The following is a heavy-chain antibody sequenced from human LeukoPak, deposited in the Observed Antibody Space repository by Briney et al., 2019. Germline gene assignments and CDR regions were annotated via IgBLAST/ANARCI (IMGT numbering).Heavy chain of an antibody. D-gene: IGHD3-10*01. CDR3: ARGFLMVRGVIGAY. CDR1: GYTFTSSD. CDR2: MNPNSGNT. Sequence: ASVKVSCKASGYTFTSSDINWVRQATGQGLEWMGWMNPNSGNTGYAQKFQGRVTMTRNTSISTAYMELSSLRSEDTAVYYCARGFLMVRGVIGAYWGQGTLVTVSS. J-gene: IGHJ4*02. V-gene: IGHV1-8*01.